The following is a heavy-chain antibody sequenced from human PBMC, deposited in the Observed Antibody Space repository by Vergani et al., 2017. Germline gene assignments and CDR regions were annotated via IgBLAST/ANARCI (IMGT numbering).Heavy chain of an antibody. J-gene: IGHJ4*02. Sequence: QVQLVESGGGVVQPGRSLRLSCAASGFTFSSYAMHWVRQAPGKGLEWVAVISYDGSNKYYADSVKGRFTISRDNSKNTLYLQMNSLRAEDTAVYYCARDSCSGGSCYYPTFDYWGQGTLVTVSS. CDR2: ISYDGSNK. V-gene: IGHV3-30-3*01. CDR3: ARDSCSGGSCYYPTFDY. CDR1: GFTFSSYA. D-gene: IGHD2-15*01.